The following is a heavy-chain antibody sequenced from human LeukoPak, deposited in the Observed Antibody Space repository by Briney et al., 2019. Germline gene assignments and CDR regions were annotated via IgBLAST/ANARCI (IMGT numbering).Heavy chain of an antibody. Sequence: KLRETLSLTCTVSGGSISSYYWSWIRQPPGKGLEWIGYIYYSGSTNYNPSLKSRVTISVDTSKNQFSLKLSSVTAADTAVYYCARGGKEMATITTFDYWGQGTLVTVSS. J-gene: IGHJ4*02. D-gene: IGHD5-24*01. CDR3: ARGGKEMATITTFDY. CDR2: IYYSGST. V-gene: IGHV4-59*01. CDR1: GGSISSYY.